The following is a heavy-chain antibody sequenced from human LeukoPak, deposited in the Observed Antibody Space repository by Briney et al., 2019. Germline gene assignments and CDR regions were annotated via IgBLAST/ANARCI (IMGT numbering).Heavy chain of an antibody. CDR3: AKDISSTYYYDSSGYLGGAGFDY. D-gene: IGHD3-22*01. Sequence: GGSLRLSCAASGFTFSSYAMSWVRQAPGKGLEWVSYISSSSSTIYYADSVKGRFTISRDNAKNSLYLQMNSLRTEDTALYYCAKDISSTYYYDSSGYLGGAGFDYWGQGTLVTVSS. CDR2: ISSSSSTI. CDR1: GFTFSSYA. J-gene: IGHJ4*02. V-gene: IGHV3-48*01.